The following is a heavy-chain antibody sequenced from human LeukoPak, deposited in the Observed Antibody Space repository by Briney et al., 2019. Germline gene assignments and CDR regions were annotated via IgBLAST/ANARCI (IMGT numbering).Heavy chain of an antibody. V-gene: IGHV1-18*01. D-gene: IGHD6-19*01. J-gene: IGHJ5*02. CDR1: GYTFTSYG. CDR3: ARDFFSAVAGQYNWFDP. Sequence: GASVKVSCKASGYTFTSYGISWVRQAPGQGLEWMGWINAYSGNTNYAQKLQGRVTMTTDTSTSTAYMELRSLRSDDTAVYYCARDFFSAVAGQYNWFDPWGQGTLVTVSS. CDR2: INAYSGNT.